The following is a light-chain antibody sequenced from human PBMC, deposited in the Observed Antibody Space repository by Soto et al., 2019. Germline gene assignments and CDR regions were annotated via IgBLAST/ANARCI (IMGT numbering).Light chain of an antibody. J-gene: IGLJ2*01. V-gene: IGLV2-14*01. CDR2: EVS. CDR1: SSDVGGYNY. CDR3: SSYTSRSTLVV. Sequence: QSALTQPASVSGSPGQSITISCTGTSSDVGGYNYVSWYQQHPGKAPKLMIYEVSNRPSGVSTRFSGSKSGNTAPLTISGLQAEDEADYYCSSYTSRSTLVVFGGGTKVTVL.